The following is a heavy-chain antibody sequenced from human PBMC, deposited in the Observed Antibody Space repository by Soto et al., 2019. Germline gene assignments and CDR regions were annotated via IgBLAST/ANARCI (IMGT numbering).Heavy chain of an antibody. CDR3: ARDGGSSSWYEDY. CDR1: GFTFSSYG. V-gene: IGHV3-33*01. Sequence: GGSLRLSCAASGFTFSSYGMHWVRQAPGKGLEWVAVIWYDGSNKYYADSVKGRFTISRDNSKNTLYLQMNSLRAEDTAVYYCARDGGSSSWYEDYWVQGTLVTVSS. J-gene: IGHJ4*02. D-gene: IGHD6-13*01. CDR2: IWYDGSNK.